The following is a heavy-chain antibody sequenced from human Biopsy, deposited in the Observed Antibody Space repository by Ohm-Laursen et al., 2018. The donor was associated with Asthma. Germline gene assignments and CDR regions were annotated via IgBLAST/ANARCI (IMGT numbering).Heavy chain of an antibody. V-gene: IGHV3-7*01. D-gene: IGHD3-3*02. J-gene: IGHJ1*01. Sequence: RLSCAASGFTFGDYWMSWVRQVPGKGLEWVANIKHDGTEKNHVDSLKGRFTISRDNAKNSLYLQMNSLRAEDTAVYYCARTFHFWSPYHAEHYQLWGQGTPVTVSS. CDR3: ARTFHFWSPYHAEHYQL. CDR1: GFTFGDYW. CDR2: IKHDGTEK.